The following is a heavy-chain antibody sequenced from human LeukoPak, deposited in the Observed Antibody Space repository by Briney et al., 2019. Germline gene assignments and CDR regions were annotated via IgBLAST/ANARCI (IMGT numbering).Heavy chain of an antibody. D-gene: IGHD6-13*01. J-gene: IGHJ4*02. Sequence: GGSLRLSCAASGFAFSSYSMNWVRQAPGKGLEWVSSISSSSSYIYYADSVKGRFTISRDNAKNSLYLQMNSLRAEDTAVYYCARVQQLTLDYWGQGTLVTVSS. V-gene: IGHV3-21*01. CDR2: ISSSSSYI. CDR3: ARVQQLTLDY. CDR1: GFAFSSYS.